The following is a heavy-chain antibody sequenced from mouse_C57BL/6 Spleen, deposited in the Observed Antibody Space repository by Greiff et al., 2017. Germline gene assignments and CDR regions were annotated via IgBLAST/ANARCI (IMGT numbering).Heavy chain of an antibody. V-gene: IGHV1-61*01. CDR2: IYPSDSET. D-gene: IGHD1-1*01. J-gene: IGHJ2*01. CDR3: ARGDYGYFDY. Sequence: VQLQQPGAELVRPGSSVKLSCKASGYTFNSYWMDWVKQRPGQSLEWIGNIYPSDSETHYNQKFKDKATLTVDKSSSTAYMQLSSLTSEDSAVYYCARGDYGYFDYWGQGTTLTVSS. CDR1: GYTFNSYW.